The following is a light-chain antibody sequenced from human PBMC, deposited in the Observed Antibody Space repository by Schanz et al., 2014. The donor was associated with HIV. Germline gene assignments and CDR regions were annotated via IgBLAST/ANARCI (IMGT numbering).Light chain of an antibody. CDR1: SGDVGRYDY. Sequence: QSALTQPASVSGSLGQSITISCTGTSGDVGRYDYVSWYQQHPGQAPKLLIYDVTYRPSGISNRFSGSKSGNTASLTISGLQADDEADYYCSSYTSSSTYVFGTGTKLTVL. CDR2: DVT. CDR3: SSYTSSSTYV. V-gene: IGLV2-14*03. J-gene: IGLJ1*01.